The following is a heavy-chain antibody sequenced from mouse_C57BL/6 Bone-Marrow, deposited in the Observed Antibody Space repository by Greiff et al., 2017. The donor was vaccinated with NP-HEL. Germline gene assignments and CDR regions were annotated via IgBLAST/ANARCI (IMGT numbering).Heavy chain of an antibody. J-gene: IGHJ4*01. CDR1: GFNIKDDY. CDR3: TTGYPYYAMDY. D-gene: IGHD2-2*01. Sequence: DVKLVESGAELVRPGASVKLSCTASGFNIKDDYMHWVKQRPEQGLEWIGWIDPENGDTEYASKFQGKATITADTSSNTAYLQLSSLTSEDAAVYYCTTGYPYYAMDYWGQGTSVTVSS. V-gene: IGHV14-4*01. CDR2: IDPENGDT.